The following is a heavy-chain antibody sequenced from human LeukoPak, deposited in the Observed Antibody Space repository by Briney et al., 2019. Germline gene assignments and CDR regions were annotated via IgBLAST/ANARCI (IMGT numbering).Heavy chain of an antibody. Sequence: GGSLSFTCSASEFTFGDYAMSWVRQAPGKGLEWVGFIRSKAYGETTEYAASVKRKVTISRDDSKSIAYLQMNSLRTEDTAVYYCTRAPYSNYNNLDYWGQGTLVTVSS. V-gene: IGHV3-49*04. D-gene: IGHD4-11*01. CDR3: TRAPYSNYNNLDY. CDR2: IRSKAYGETT. J-gene: IGHJ4*02. CDR1: EFTFGDYA.